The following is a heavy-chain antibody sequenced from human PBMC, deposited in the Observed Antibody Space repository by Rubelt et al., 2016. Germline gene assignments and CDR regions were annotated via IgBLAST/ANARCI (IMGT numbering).Heavy chain of an antibody. Sequence: QVQLVQSGAEVKKPGASVKVSCKASGYTFTSYGISWVRQAPGQGLEWMGWISAYNDNTNYAQKLQGRVTMTTDTSTSMAYMGLRSLRSDDTAVYYCARDLPPFRRYNWNFPLDYWGQGTLVTVSS. CDR2: ISAYNDNT. J-gene: IGHJ4*02. V-gene: IGHV1-18*01. CDR1: GYTFTSYG. D-gene: IGHD1-7*01. CDR3: ARDLPPFRRYNWNFPLDY.